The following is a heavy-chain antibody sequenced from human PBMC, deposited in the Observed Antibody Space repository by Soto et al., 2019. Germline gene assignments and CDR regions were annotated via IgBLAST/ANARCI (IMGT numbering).Heavy chain of an antibody. Sequence: ASVKVSCKASGYTFTSYGISLVRRAPGQGLEWMGWISAYNGNTNHAQKLQGRVTMTTDTSTSTAYMELRSLRSDDTAVYYCARQQQQLVLYYFDYWGQGTLVTVSS. V-gene: IGHV1-18*01. CDR2: ISAYNGNT. D-gene: IGHD6-13*01. J-gene: IGHJ4*02. CDR3: ARQQQQLVLYYFDY. CDR1: GYTFTSYG.